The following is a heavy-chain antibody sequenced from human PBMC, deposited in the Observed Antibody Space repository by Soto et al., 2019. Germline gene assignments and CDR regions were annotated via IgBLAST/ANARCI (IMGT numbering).Heavy chain of an antibody. Sequence: QVQLVQSGAEVKRPGASVKGSCRASGYNFVDYALHWVRQAPGQGLAWVGWLNLNTGNIKYSHKFEDRVSLTSDTATCTAYMELRGLRSEDTAVYFCAREAIVSENWFAPWGQGALVTASS. CDR3: AREAIVSENWFAP. D-gene: IGHD1-26*01. J-gene: IGHJ5*02. V-gene: IGHV1-3*01. CDR2: LNLNTGNI. CDR1: GYNFVDYA.